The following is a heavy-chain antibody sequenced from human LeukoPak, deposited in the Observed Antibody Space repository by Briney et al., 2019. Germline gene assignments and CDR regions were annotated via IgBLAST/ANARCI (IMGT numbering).Heavy chain of an antibody. Sequence: ASVKVSCKASGGTFSSYAISWVRQASGQGLEWMGGIIPIFGTANYAQKFQGRVTITADESTSTAYMELSSLRSEDTAVYYCAREPDRTADYFDYWGQGTLVTVSS. J-gene: IGHJ4*02. V-gene: IGHV1-69*01. CDR1: GGTFSSYA. CDR2: IIPIFGTA. CDR3: AREPDRTADYFDY. D-gene: IGHD1-14*01.